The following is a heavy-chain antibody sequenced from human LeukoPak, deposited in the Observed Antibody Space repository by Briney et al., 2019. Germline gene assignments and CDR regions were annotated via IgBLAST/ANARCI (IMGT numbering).Heavy chain of an antibody. CDR3: ARDVELLDAFDI. CDR2: ISYDGSNK. J-gene: IGHJ3*02. V-gene: IGHV3-30-3*01. CDR1: GFTFSSYA. Sequence: GGSLRLSCAASGFTFSSYAMHWVRQAPGKGLEWVAVISYDGSNKYYADSVKGRFTISRDNSKNTLYLQMNSLRAEDTAVYYCARDVELLDAFDIWGQGTMVTVSS. D-gene: IGHD1-26*01.